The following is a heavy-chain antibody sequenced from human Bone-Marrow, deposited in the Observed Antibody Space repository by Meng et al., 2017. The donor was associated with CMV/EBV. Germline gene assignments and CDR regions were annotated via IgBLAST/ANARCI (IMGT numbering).Heavy chain of an antibody. CDR1: VGSTRSSSYY. V-gene: IGHV4-61*02. J-gene: IGHJ4*02. D-gene: IGHD4-17*01. CDR2: IYTSGST. CDR3: ASELGGGDYAY. Sequence: QLQWLGPGLGKPSGTRALTCSVSVGSTRSSSYYWGWIRQPAGKGLEWIGRIYTSGSTNYNPSLKSRVTMSVDTSKNQFSLKLSSVTAADTAVYYCASELGGGDYAYWGQGTLVTVSS.